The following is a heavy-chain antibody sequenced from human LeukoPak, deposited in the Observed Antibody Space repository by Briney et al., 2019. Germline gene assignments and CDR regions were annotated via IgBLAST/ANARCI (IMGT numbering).Heavy chain of an antibody. CDR1: GFTFSRYG. CDR2: IWYDGTNK. D-gene: IGHD6-13*01. Sequence: GRSLRLSCAASGFTFSRYGMHWVRQAPGKGPEWVAGIWYDGTNKYYADSVKGRFTISRDNSKNTLYLQMNSLRAEDTAVYYCAKGTAAANYYYYGMDVWGQGTTVTVSS. V-gene: IGHV3-33*06. J-gene: IGHJ6*02. CDR3: AKGTAAANYYYYGMDV.